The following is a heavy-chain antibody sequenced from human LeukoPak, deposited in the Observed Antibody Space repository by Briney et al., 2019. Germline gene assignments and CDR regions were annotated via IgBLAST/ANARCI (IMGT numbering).Heavy chain of an antibody. CDR1: EFSFTSYW. V-gene: IGHV5-51*01. D-gene: IGHD5-18*01. CDR3: ARSASSHTAMARYYFDY. J-gene: IGHJ4*02. CDR2: IYPGDSDT. Sequence: GESLKISCKGSEFSFTSYWIGWVRQMPGKGLEWMGIIYPGDSDTRYSPSFQGQVTISADKSISTAYLQWSSLKASDTAMYYCARSASSHTAMARYYFDYWGQGTLVTVSS.